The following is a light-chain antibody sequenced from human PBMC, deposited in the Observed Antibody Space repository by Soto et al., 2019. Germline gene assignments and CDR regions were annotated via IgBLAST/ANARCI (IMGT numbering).Light chain of an antibody. CDR3: QQYNNWPPWT. CDR1: QSVSSN. Sequence: EIVMTQSPATLSVSPGERATLSCRARQSVSSNLAWYQQKPGQAPRLLLYGASTRATGIPARFSGSGSGTEFTLTISSLQSEDFAVYYCQQYNNWPPWTFGQGTKVEIQ. V-gene: IGKV3-15*01. CDR2: GAS. J-gene: IGKJ1*01.